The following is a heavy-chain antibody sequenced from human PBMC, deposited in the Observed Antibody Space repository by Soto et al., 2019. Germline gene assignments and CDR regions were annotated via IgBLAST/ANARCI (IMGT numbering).Heavy chain of an antibody. J-gene: IGHJ4*02. V-gene: IGHV3-33*01. Sequence: GGSLRLSCAASGFTFSSYGMHWVRQAPGKGLEWVAVIWYDGSNKYYADSVKGRFTISRDNSKNTLYLQMNSLRAEDTAVYYCARARGDIYCSSTSCYTLYFDYWGQGTLVTVSS. D-gene: IGHD2-2*02. CDR3: ARARGDIYCSSTSCYTLYFDY. CDR1: GFTFSSYG. CDR2: IWYDGSNK.